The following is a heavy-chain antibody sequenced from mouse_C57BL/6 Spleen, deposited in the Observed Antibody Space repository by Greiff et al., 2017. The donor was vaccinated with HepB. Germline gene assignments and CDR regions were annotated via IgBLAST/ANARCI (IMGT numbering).Heavy chain of an antibody. CDR1: GYTFTSYW. CDR3: ARYDFYAMDY. CDR2: IHPNSGST. J-gene: IGHJ4*01. Sequence: QVQLQQPGAELVKPGASVKLSCKASGYTFTSYWMHWVKQRPGQGLEWIGMIHPNSGSTNYNEKFKNKATLTVDKSSSTAYMQLSSLTSEDSAVYYCARYDFYAMDYWGQGTSVTVSS. V-gene: IGHV1-64*01.